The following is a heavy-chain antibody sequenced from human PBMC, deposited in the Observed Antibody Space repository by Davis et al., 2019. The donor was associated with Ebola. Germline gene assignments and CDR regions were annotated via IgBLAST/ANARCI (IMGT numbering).Heavy chain of an antibody. V-gene: IGHV4-39*01. CDR1: GGSISSSSYY. J-gene: IGHJ6*04. CDR2: IYYSGST. D-gene: IGHD3-22*01. CDR3: ARRAPFYYYDSSGYSTHYGMDV. Sequence: SETLSLTCTVSGGSISSSSYYWGWIRQPPGKGLEWIGSIYYSGSTYYNPSLTSRVTITVDTSKNQFSLKLSSVTAADTATYYCARRAPFYYYDSSGYSTHYGMDVWGKGTTVTVSS.